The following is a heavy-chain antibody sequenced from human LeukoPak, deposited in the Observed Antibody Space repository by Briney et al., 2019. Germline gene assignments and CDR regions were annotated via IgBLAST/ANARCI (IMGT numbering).Heavy chain of an antibody. CDR3: ARDHLAVAGTYYFDY. D-gene: IGHD6-19*01. V-gene: IGHV3-30*04. Sequence: PGRSLRLSCAASGFTFSSYAMHWVRQAPGKGLEWVAVISYDGSNKYYADYVKGRFTISRDNSKNTLYLQMNSLRAEDTAVYYRARDHLAVAGTYYFDYWGQGTLVTVSS. J-gene: IGHJ4*02. CDR1: GFTFSSYA. CDR2: ISYDGSNK.